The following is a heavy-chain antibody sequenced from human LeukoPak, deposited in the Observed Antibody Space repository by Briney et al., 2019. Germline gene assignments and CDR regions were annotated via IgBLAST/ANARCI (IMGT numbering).Heavy chain of an antibody. D-gene: IGHD6-13*01. CDR2: IKQDGSEK. J-gene: IGHJ6*03. CDR1: GFTFSSYW. V-gene: IGHV3-7*01. CDR3: ARVRDSSSWPYYYYYYYMDV. Sequence: PGGSLRLSCAASGFTFSSYWMSWVRQAPGKGLEWVANIKQDGSEKYYVDSVKGRFTISRDNAKNSLYLQMSSLRAEDTAVYYCARVRDSSSWPYYYYYYYMDVWGKGTTVTVSS.